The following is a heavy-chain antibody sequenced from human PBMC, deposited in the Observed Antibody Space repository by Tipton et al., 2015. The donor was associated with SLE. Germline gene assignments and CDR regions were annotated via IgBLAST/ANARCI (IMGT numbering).Heavy chain of an antibody. Sequence: QVQLVQSGAEVKKPGSSVKVSCKASGGTFSSYAISWVRQAPGQGLEWMGGIIPIFGTANYAQKFQGRVTITADKSTSTAYMELSSLRSEDTAVYYCARDAQRAYSSSWGGYYYYMDVWGKGTTVTVSS. V-gene: IGHV1-69*06. CDR2: IIPIFGTA. CDR3: ARDAQRAYSSSWGGYYYYMDV. J-gene: IGHJ6*03. D-gene: IGHD6-13*01. CDR1: GGTFSSYA.